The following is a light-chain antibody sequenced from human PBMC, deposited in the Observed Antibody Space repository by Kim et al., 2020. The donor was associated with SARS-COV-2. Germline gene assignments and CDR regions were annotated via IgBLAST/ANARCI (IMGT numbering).Light chain of an antibody. J-gene: IGLJ2*01. CDR3: QSYDSSLSGL. V-gene: IGLV1-40*01. Sequence: GQRVTISCTGSSTNIGAGYDVHWYQQLPGTAPKLLIYGNSNRPSGVPDRFSGSKSGTSASLAITGLQAEDEADYYCQSYDSSLSGLCGGGTQLTVL. CDR2: GNS. CDR1: STNIGAGYD.